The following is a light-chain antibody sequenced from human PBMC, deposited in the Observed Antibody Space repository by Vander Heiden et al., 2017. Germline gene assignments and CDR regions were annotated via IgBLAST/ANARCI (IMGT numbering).Light chain of an antibody. Sequence: PSSLSASVGDRVTITCRASQSISSYLNWYQQKPGKAPKLLIYAASSLQSGVPSRFSGSGSGTDFTLTISSLQPEDFATYYCQQSYSTSWTFGQGTKVEIK. CDR1: QSISSY. CDR3: QQSYSTSWT. CDR2: AAS. J-gene: IGKJ1*01. V-gene: IGKV1-39*01.